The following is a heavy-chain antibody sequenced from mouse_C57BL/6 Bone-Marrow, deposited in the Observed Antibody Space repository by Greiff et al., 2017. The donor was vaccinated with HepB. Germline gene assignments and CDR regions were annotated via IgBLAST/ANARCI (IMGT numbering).Heavy chain of an antibody. Sequence: VKLQQSGPELVKPGASVKISCKASGYAFSSSWMNWVKQRPGKGLEWIGRIYPGDGDTNYNGKFKGKATLTADKSSSTAYMQLSSLTSEDSAVYFSASYDGYYWYFDVWGTGTTVTVSS. CDR3: ASYDGYYWYFDV. CDR2: IYPGDGDT. J-gene: IGHJ1*03. D-gene: IGHD2-3*01. V-gene: IGHV1-82*01. CDR1: GYAFSSSW.